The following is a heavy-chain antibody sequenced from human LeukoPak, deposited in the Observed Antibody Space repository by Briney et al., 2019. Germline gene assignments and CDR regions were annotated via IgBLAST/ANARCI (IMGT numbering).Heavy chain of an antibody. V-gene: IGHV6-1*01. D-gene: IGHD3-22*01. CDR3: AREGSLKAYYYDSRFDY. CDR2: TYYRSKWYN. Sequence: SQTLPLTCAISGDSVSSNSAAWNWIRQSPSRGLEWLGRTYYRSKWYNDYAVSVKSRITINPDTSKNQFSLQLNSVTPEDTAVYYCAREGSLKAYYYDSRFDYWGQGTLVTVSS. J-gene: IGHJ4*02. CDR1: GDSVSSNSAA.